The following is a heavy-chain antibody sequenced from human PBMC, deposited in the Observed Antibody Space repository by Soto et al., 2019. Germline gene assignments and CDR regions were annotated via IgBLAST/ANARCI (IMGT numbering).Heavy chain of an antibody. CDR1: GYTFTGYY. D-gene: IGHD3-22*01. CDR2: INPNSGGT. CDR3: ARLYYYDSSGSGY. V-gene: IGHV1-2*02. Sequence: GASVKVSCKASGYTFTGYYMHWVRQAPGQGLEWMGWINPNSGGTNYAQKFQGRVTMTRDTSISTAYMELSRLRSDDTAVYYCARLYYYDSSGSGYWGQGTLVTVSS. J-gene: IGHJ4*02.